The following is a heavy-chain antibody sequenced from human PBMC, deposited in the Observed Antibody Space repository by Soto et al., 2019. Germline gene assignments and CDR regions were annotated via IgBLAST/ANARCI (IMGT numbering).Heavy chain of an antibody. CDR3: AREENCSDGVCYSEYFQR. J-gene: IGHJ1*01. V-gene: IGHV1-46*01. CDR2: VNPSGGSR. D-gene: IGHD2-15*01. CDR1: GYIFTAYS. Sequence: QVQLVQSGAEVKKPGASVKVSCKASGYIFTAYSMHQVRQAPGQGLEWMGVVNPSGGSRNYAQKFQGGITMTSDMSTSTVYMDLSSLTSKDTAIYYCAREENCSDGVCYSEYFQRWGQGTLVTVSS.